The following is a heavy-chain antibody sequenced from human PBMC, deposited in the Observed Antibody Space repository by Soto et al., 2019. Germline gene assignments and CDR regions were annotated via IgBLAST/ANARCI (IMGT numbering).Heavy chain of an antibody. J-gene: IGHJ6*02. Sequence: ASVKVSCKASGYIFTGYFIQWLRQAPGQGLKWMGWINPNSGGTNYAQEFQGWVTMTRDTSISTAYMELSRLRSDDTAVYYCARDGLCSGGSCYSPDTAMVHNYYYGMDVWGQGTTVTVSS. CDR3: ARDGLCSGGSCYSPDTAMVHNYYYGMDV. D-gene: IGHD2-15*01. CDR2: INPNSGGT. V-gene: IGHV1-2*04. CDR1: GYIFTGYF.